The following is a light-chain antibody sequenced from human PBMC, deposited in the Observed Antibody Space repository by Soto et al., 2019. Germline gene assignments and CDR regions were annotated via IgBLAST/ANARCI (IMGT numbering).Light chain of an antibody. CDR3: QQSYKMPS. CDR1: QGISSY. J-gene: IGKJ5*01. V-gene: IGKV1-8*01. Sequence: AIRLTHSPSSFSASTGDRVTITFRASQGISSYLAWYQQKPGKAPKLLIYAASTLQSGVPSRFSGSGSGTDFTLTISCLQSEDFGTYYCQQSYKMPSFGQGTRLEIK. CDR2: AAS.